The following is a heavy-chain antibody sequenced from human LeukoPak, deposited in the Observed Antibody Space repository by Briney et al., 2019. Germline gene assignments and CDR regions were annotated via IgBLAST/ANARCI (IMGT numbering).Heavy chain of an antibody. J-gene: IGHJ6*03. D-gene: IGHD3-9*01. CDR2: ISAYNGNT. CDR3: ARESALRYFDWLPPYYYYYYMDV. V-gene: IGHV1-18*01. Sequence: ASVKVSCKASGYTFTSYGISWVRQAPGQGLEWMGWISAYNGNTNYAQELQGRVTMTTDTSTGTAYMELRSLRSDDAPVYYCARESALRYFDWLPPYYYYYYMDVWGKGTTVTVSS. CDR1: GYTFTSYG.